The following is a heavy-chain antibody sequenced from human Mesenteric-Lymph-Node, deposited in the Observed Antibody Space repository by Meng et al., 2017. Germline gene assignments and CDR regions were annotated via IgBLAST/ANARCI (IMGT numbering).Heavy chain of an antibody. D-gene: IGHD3/OR15-3a*01. CDR2: ISSSGSTI. CDR1: GFTFDDYG. CDR3: ARWTGSHFDY. Sequence: GESLKISCAASGFTFDDYGMSWVRQAPGKGLEWVSYISSSGSTIYYADSVKGRFTISRDNAKNSLYLQMSSLRAEDTAVYYCARWTGSHFDYWGQGMLVTVSS. J-gene: IGHJ4*02. V-gene: IGHV3-11*01.